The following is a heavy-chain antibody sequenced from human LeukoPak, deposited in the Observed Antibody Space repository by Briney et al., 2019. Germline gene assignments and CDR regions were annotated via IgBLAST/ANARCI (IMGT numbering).Heavy chain of an antibody. D-gene: IGHD6-13*01. V-gene: IGHV3-30*18. CDR1: GFTFSSYG. Sequence: GGSLRLSCAASGFTFSSYGMHWVRQAPGKGLEWVAVISDDGSNKYYGDSVKGRFTISRDNSKNTLYLQMNSLRAEDTAVYYCVKDRGYSSSWYVFGYWGQGTLVTVSS. CDR2: ISDDGSNK. J-gene: IGHJ4*02. CDR3: VKDRGYSSSWYVFGY.